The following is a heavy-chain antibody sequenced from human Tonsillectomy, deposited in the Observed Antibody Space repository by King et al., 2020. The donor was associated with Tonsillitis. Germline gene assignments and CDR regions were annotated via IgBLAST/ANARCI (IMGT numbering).Heavy chain of an antibody. Sequence: HVQLVESGGGVVQPGRSLRLSCAASGFTFSSYGIHWFRQAPGKGLEWVAGIWYDGRKENYADSVKGRFTISRDNSMDTLYLQMNSLRAEDTAVYYCAEGESFDFWRGLYYMDVWGEGTTVTVSS. D-gene: IGHD3-3*01. J-gene: IGHJ6*03. CDR1: GFTFSSYG. CDR2: IWYDGRKE. CDR3: AEGESFDFWRGLYYMDV. V-gene: IGHV3-33*06.